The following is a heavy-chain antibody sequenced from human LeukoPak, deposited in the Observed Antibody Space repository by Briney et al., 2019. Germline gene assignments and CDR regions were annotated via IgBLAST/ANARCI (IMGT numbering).Heavy chain of an antibody. CDR3: ARDYSYGVHYYFDY. V-gene: IGHV3-48*03. Sequence: GGSLRLSCAASGFTFSGYEMNWVRQAPGKGLEWVSYISTFGGTIYYADSVKGRFTISRDSAKKSLYLQMNNLRAEDTAVYYCARDYSYGVHYYFDYWGQGALVTVSS. J-gene: IGHJ4*02. CDR1: GFTFSGYE. CDR2: ISTFGGTI. D-gene: IGHD5-18*01.